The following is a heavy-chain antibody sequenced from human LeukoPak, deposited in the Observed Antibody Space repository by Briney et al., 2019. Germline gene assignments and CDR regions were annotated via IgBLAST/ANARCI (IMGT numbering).Heavy chain of an antibody. CDR3: ASGLRGTVGVDY. V-gene: IGHV3-7*02. CDR1: GFTFSSYW. Sequence: GGSLRLSCAASGFTFSSYWMNWVRQAPGKGLEWVANIKEDGSEQHHVDSVKGRFTISRDNAKNSLFLQMNSLRAEETAVYFCASGLRGTVGVDYWGQGTLVTVSS. J-gene: IGHJ4*02. D-gene: IGHD2-21*01. CDR2: IKEDGSEQ.